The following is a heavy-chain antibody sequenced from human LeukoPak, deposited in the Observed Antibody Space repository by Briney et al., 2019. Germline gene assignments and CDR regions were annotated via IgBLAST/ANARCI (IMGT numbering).Heavy chain of an antibody. CDR3: ARDDCTNGVCYHY. Sequence: GASVKVSCKASGYTFTGYYMHWVRQAPGQGLEWMGWINPNSGGTNYAQKFQGRVTVTRDTSISTAYMELSRLRSDDTAVYYCARDDCTNGVCYHYWGQGTLVTVSS. D-gene: IGHD2-8*01. J-gene: IGHJ4*02. V-gene: IGHV1-2*02. CDR2: INPNSGGT. CDR1: GYTFTGYY.